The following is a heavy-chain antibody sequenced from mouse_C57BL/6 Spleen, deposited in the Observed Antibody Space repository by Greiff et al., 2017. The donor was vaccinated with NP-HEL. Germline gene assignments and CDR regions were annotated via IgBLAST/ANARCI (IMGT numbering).Heavy chain of an antibody. D-gene: IGHD1-1*01. CDR1: GYTFTSYW. CDR2: IDPSDSET. Sequence: QVQLQQPGAELVRPGSSVKLSCKASGYTFTSYWMHWVKQRPIQGLEWIGNIDPSDSETHYNQKFKDKATLTVDKSSSTAYMQLSSLTSEDSAVYYFARSDYYGSSYWYFDVWGTGTTVTVSS. V-gene: IGHV1-52*01. CDR3: ARSDYYGSSYWYFDV. J-gene: IGHJ1*03.